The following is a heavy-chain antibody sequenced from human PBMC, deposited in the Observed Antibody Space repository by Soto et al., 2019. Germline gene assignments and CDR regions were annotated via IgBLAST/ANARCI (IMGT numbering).Heavy chain of an antibody. Sequence: GGSLRLSCAASGFTFDDYAMHWVRQAPGKGLEWVSGISWNSGSIGYADSVKGRFTISRDNAKNSLYLQMNSLRAEDTALYYCAKEDVQEYYDFWSGTREVNWFDPWGQGTLVTVSS. V-gene: IGHV3-9*01. CDR3: AKEDVQEYYDFWSGTREVNWFDP. CDR1: GFTFDDYA. D-gene: IGHD3-3*01. CDR2: ISWNSGSI. J-gene: IGHJ5*02.